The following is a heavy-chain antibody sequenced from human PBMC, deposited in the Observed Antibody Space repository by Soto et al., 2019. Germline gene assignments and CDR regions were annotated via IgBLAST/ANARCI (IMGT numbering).Heavy chain of an antibody. D-gene: IGHD3-22*01. Sequence: GGSLRLSCAASGFTFSTYSMNWVRQAPGKGLEWVSSISSSSYIYYADSVKGRFTISRDNAKNSLYLQMNSLRAEDTAVYYCARYDSSGYYWPYYYYGMDVGGKGTRVTVSS. CDR1: GFTFSTYS. CDR2: ISSSSYI. V-gene: IGHV3-21*01. J-gene: IGHJ6*04. CDR3: ARYDSSGYYWPYYYYGMDV.